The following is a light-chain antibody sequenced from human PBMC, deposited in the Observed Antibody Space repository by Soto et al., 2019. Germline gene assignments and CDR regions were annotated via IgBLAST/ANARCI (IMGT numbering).Light chain of an antibody. V-gene: IGKV3-20*01. Sequence: ELVLTQSPATLSLSPGERATLSCRASQSVSSYLAWYQQKPGQAPRLLIYDASNRATGIPARFSGSGSGTDFTLTITRLEPEDFAVFYCQQYGSSPGTFGQGTKWIS. CDR1: QSVSSY. CDR3: QQYGSSPGT. CDR2: DAS. J-gene: IGKJ1*01.